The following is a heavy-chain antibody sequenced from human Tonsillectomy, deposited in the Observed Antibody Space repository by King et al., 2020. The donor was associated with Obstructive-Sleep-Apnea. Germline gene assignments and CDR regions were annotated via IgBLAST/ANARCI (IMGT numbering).Heavy chain of an antibody. D-gene: IGHD6-19*01. CDR2: ISYSGST. CDR1: GGSISDYY. V-gene: IGHV4-59*01. J-gene: IGHJ4*02. CDR3: QGALAGTPLDY. Sequence: VQLQESGPGLVKPSETLSLTCTVSGGSISDYYWNWIRQPPGKGLEWIGYISYSGSTNYNPSLKSRVTISVETSKNQFSLKLSSLTAADTAVFYCQGALAGTPLDYWGQGTLVTVSS.